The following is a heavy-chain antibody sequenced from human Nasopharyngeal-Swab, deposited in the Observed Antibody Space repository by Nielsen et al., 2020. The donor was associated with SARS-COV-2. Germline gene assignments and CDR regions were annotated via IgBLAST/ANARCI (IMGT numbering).Heavy chain of an antibody. V-gene: IGHV5-51*01. CDR3: ARQRFTYGSGSCQGGYYFDY. CDR2: IYPGDSDT. D-gene: IGHD3-10*01. J-gene: IGHJ4*02. CDR1: GYSFTSYW. Sequence: KVSCKGSGYSFTSYWIGWVRQMPGKGLEWMGIIYPGDSDTRYSPSFQGQVTISADKSISTAYLQWSSLKASDTAMYYCARQRFTYGSGSCQGGYYFDYWGQGTLVTVSS.